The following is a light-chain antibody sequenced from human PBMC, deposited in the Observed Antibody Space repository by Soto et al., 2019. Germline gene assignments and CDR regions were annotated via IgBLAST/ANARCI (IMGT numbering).Light chain of an antibody. CDR1: QSVSSY. V-gene: IGKV3-11*01. CDR3: QQRSNWPLT. Sequence: EIVLTQSPATLSLSPGERATLSCRASQSVSSYLAWYQQKPGQAPRLLIYDASNRAAGIPARFSGSGSGTDFTLTISSLEPEDFAVYYGQQRSNWPLTFGGGTKVDI. CDR2: DAS. J-gene: IGKJ4*01.